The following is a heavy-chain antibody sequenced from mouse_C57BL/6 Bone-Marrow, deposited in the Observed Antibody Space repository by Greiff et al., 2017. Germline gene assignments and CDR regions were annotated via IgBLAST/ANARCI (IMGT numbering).Heavy chain of an antibody. CDR1: GFTFSSYG. J-gene: IGHJ1*03. Sequence: EVQLVESGGDLVKPGGSLKLSCAASGFTFSSYGMSWVRQTPDKRLEWVATISSGGSYTYYPDSAKGRFTISRDNAKNTLYLQMSSLKSEDTAMYYCARHDDGYYVYWYFDVWGTGTTVTVSS. D-gene: IGHD2-3*01. CDR2: ISSGGSYT. CDR3: ARHDDGYYVYWYFDV. V-gene: IGHV5-6*01.